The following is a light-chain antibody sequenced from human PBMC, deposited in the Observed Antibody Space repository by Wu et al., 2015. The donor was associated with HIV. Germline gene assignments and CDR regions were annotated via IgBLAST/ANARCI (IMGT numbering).Light chain of an antibody. CDR1: QSISTN. Sequence: EIVLTQSPATLSLSPGERATLSCRASQSISTNLAWYQQKPGQAPRLLIYGASTRATNIPARFSGSGSGTEFTLTINSLQSEDFAVYYCQQYNNWPPTKTFGQGTKGRNQT. V-gene: IGKV3-15*01. CDR2: GAS. CDR3: QQYNNWPPTKT. J-gene: IGKJ1*01.